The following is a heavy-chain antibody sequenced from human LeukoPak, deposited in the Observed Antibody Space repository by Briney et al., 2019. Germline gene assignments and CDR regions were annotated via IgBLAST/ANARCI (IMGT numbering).Heavy chain of an antibody. CDR1: GYTFTSYD. CDR2: MNPNSGNT. Sequence: AASVKVSCKASGYTFTSYDINWVRQATGQGLEWMGWMNPNSGNTGYAQKFQGRVTMTRNTSISTAYMELSGLRSEDTAVYYCARGENFRSTDDVIDYWGQGTLVTVSS. J-gene: IGHJ4*02. V-gene: IGHV1-8*01. CDR3: ARGENFRSTDDVIDY. D-gene: IGHD4-11*01.